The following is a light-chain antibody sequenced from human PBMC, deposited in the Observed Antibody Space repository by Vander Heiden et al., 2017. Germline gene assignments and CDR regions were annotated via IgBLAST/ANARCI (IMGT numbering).Light chain of an antibody. Sequence: EILMTQSPATLSVSPGERATLSCRASQSISSNLAWYQQKPGQAPRLLIYAASGTEFTLTISSLQSEDFAVYYCQQYNNGPPVYTFGQGTKLETK. CDR1: QSISSN. CDR2: AA. J-gene: IGKJ2*01. CDR3: QQYNNGPPVYT. V-gene: IGKV3-15*01.